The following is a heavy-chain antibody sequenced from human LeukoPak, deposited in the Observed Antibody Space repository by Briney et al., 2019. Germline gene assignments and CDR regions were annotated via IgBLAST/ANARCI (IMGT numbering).Heavy chain of an antibody. CDR2: IYHSGST. V-gene: IGHV4-4*02. J-gene: IGHJ3*02. CDR1: GGSISSSNW. Sequence: TPSETLSLTCAVSGGSISSSNWWSWVRQPPGKGLEWIGEIYHSGSTNYNPSLKSRVTISVDKSKNQFSLKLSSVTAADTAVYYCARIFYDSGTGDAFDIWGQGTMVTVSS. CDR3: ARIFYDSGTGDAFDI. D-gene: IGHD3-10*01.